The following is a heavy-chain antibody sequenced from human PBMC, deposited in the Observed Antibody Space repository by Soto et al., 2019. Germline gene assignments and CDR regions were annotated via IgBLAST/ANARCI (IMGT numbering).Heavy chain of an antibody. D-gene: IGHD1-1*01. CDR2: IWYDGSSK. CDR3: ARVDRGNSLFYYYYGMDV. J-gene: IGHJ6*02. Sequence: QVQLVESGGGVVQPGRSLRLSCAASGFTFSSYGMHWVRQAPGKGLEWVAVIWYDGSSKYYADSVKGRFTISRDNSKNTLYLQMDSLRAEDTAVYYCARVDRGNSLFYYYYGMDVWGQGTTVTVSS. V-gene: IGHV3-33*01. CDR1: GFTFSSYG.